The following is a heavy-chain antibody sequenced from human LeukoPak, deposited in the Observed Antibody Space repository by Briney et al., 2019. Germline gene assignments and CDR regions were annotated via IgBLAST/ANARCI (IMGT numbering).Heavy chain of an antibody. CDR1: GFTFSSYA. Sequence: GSLRLSCAASGFTFSSYAMSWIRRPPGKGLEWIGEINHSGSTNYNPSLKSRVTISVDTSKNQFSLKLSSVTAADTAVYYCARGIGPFDYWGQGTLVTVSS. CDR3: ARGIGPFDY. V-gene: IGHV4-34*01. D-gene: IGHD3-10*01. CDR2: INHSGST. J-gene: IGHJ4*02.